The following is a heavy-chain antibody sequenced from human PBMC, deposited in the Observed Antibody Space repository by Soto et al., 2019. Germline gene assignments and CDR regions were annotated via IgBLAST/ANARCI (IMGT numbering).Heavy chain of an antibody. V-gene: IGHV1-2*04. J-gene: IGHJ4*02. CDR1: GYRFTAYH. D-gene: IGHD3-3*01. Sequence: ASVAVSCTASGYRFTAYHMHWVRQAPGQGLEWMGWINPNSGVTNYAQKFQDWVTVTRDTSISTVYMELSRLKSDDTAVYYCARENIFGVVREYYFDYWGQGTLVTVSS. CDR3: ARENIFGVVREYYFDY. CDR2: INPNSGVT.